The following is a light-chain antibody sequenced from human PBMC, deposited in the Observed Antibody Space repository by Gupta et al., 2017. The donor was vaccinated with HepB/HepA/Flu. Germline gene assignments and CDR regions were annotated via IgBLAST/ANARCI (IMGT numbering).Light chain of an antibody. CDR2: GAS. CDR1: QSVTSK. CDR3: QQDNAWPLT. J-gene: IGKJ5*01. Sequence: EIVMTQSPATLSVSPGERATLSCRASQSVTSKLAWYQQKPGQAPRLLIYGASARATGIPARFSDSGSGTEFTLTISSLQSEDFAVYHCQQDNAWPLTFGQGTRLEIK. V-gene: IGKV3-15*01.